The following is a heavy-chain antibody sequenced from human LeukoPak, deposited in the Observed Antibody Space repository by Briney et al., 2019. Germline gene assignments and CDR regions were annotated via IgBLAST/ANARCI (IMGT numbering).Heavy chain of an antibody. Sequence: PGGSLRLSCAASGFTFSNYWMSLVRQAPGRGLEWVANIKQDGSEKYYVDSVKGRFTISRDNAKNSLYLQMNSLRAEDTALYYCAKDRVAARSEYNWNDADYWGQGTLVTVSS. V-gene: IGHV3-7*03. D-gene: IGHD1-20*01. J-gene: IGHJ4*02. CDR2: IKQDGSEK. CDR3: AKDRVAARSEYNWNDADY. CDR1: GFTFSNYW.